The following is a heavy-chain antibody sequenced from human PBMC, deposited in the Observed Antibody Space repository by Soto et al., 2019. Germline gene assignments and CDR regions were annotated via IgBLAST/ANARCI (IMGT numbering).Heavy chain of an antibody. CDR2: ISGSGGTT. D-gene: IGHD3-10*01. CDR3: ATDRHYGSGTYSESYLAY. CDR1: GFTFNSYA. V-gene: IGHV3-23*01. J-gene: IGHJ4*02. Sequence: EVQLLESGGGLVQPGGSLRLSCGGSGFTFNSYAMTWVRQAPGKGLEWVSAISGSGGTTYYANSVKGRFTISRDQSKDTLYLQMNSRRAEDTAISYCATDRHYGSGTYSESYLAYWGQGTLVTVSS.